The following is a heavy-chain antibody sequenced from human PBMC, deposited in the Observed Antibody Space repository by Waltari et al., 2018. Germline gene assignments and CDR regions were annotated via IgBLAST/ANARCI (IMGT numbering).Heavy chain of an antibody. V-gene: IGHV1-2*06. CDR3: ARDRSLYYFDY. CDR2: INPNSDGK. J-gene: IGHJ4*02. Sequence: QVQLVQSGAEVKKPGASVKVSCKAYGYTFTGYYMHWVRQAPGQGLEWMGRINPNSDGKNDAQKLQGSVTMTRNTSISTAYMELSRLRSDDTAVYYCARDRSLYYFDYWGQGTLVTVSS. CDR1: GYTFTGYY.